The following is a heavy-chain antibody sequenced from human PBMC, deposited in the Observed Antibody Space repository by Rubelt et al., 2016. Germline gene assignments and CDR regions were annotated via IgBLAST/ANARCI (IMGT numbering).Heavy chain of an antibody. Sequence: QVQLVQSGSELKKPGASVKVSCKASGYTFTSYAMNWVRQAPGQGLEWMGWINTNTGNPTYAQGCTGRFVFSLETSVSTAYLQISSLKAEDTAVYYCARDDSPYYYDSSGYYDYWGQGTLVTVSS. CDR1: GYTFTSYA. CDR2: INTNTGNP. J-gene: IGHJ4*02. CDR3: ARDDSPYYYDSSGYYDY. D-gene: IGHD3-22*01. V-gene: IGHV7-4-1*02.